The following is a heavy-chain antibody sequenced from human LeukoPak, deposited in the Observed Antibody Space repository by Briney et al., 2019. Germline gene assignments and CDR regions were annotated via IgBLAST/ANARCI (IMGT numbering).Heavy chain of an antibody. CDR1: GFTLSTYS. Sequence: GGSLRLSCAASGFTLSTYSMNWIRQAPGKGLEWVSSISSSSSYIYYADSVKGRFTISRDKAKNSLCLQMNSLRAEDTAVYYCARWSGMATVTSDYWGQGTLVTVSS. CDR2: ISSSSSYI. V-gene: IGHV3-21*01. J-gene: IGHJ4*02. D-gene: IGHD5-24*01. CDR3: ARWSGMATVTSDY.